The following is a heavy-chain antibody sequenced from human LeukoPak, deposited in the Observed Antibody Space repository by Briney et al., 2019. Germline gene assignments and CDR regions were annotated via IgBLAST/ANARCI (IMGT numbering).Heavy chain of an antibody. CDR3: ARASYCSGGSCYSDY. J-gene: IGHJ4*02. Sequence: ASVKVSCKASGYTFTSYSISWVRQAPGQGLEWMGWISAYNGNTIYAQTVKGRVTMTTDTSTSTAYMELRSLKSDDTAVYYCARASYCSGGSCYSDYWGQGTLVTVSS. D-gene: IGHD2-15*01. V-gene: IGHV1-18*01. CDR2: ISAYNGNT. CDR1: GYTFTSYS.